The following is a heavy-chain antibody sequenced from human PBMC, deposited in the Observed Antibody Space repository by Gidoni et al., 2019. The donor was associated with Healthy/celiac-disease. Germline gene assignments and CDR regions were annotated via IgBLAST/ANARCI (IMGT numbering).Heavy chain of an antibody. Sequence: QVQLVQSGAEVKKPGASVKVSCKASGYTFTSYGISWVRQAPGQGLEWMGWISAYNGNTNYAQKLQGRVTMTTDTSTSTAYMELRSLRSDDTAVYYCARDNKGFGFHYYYGMDVWGQGTTVTVSS. J-gene: IGHJ6*02. CDR3: ARDNKGFGFHYYYGMDV. CDR2: ISAYNGNT. V-gene: IGHV1-18*01. D-gene: IGHD3-10*01. CDR1: GYTFTSYG.